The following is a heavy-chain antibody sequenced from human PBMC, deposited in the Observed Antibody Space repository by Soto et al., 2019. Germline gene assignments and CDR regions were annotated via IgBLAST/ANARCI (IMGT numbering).Heavy chain of an antibody. CDR2: INPSGGST. Sequence: ASVKVSCKASGYTFTSYYMHWVRQAPGQGLEWMGIINPSGGSTSYAQKFQGRVTMTRDTSTSTVYMELSSLRSEDTAVYYCVRVWEDMDVVQAGGAFAYWGRGTLDPVS. CDR1: GYTFTSYY. D-gene: IGHD2-2*01. CDR3: VRVWEDMDVVQAGGAFAY. J-gene: IGHJ4*02. V-gene: IGHV1-46*03.